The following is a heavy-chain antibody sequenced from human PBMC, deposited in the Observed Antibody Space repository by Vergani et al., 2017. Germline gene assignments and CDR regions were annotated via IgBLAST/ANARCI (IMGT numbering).Heavy chain of an antibody. J-gene: IGHJ4*02. CDR1: GGRVRNEG. V-gene: IGHV3-7*01. CDR3: ARDTEAFDY. Sequence: EVQLVESGGGLFQPGGDLRQACATAGGRVRNEGRSGGSQAPGRGLEGEAYIKQGGTEQYYADSVKGRFTISRDDPKSSLYLQMNNLRAEDTALYYCARDTEAFDYWGQGTLVTVSS. CDR2: IKQGGTEQ.